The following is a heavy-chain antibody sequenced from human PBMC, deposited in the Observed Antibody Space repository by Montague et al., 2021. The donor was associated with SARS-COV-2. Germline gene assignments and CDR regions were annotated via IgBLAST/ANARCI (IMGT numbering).Heavy chain of an antibody. CDR1: GGSVNGYD. V-gene: IGHV4-59*02. CDR3: GRDYWGSIDY. CDR2: MRSSGST. J-gene: IGHJ4*01. Sequence: SETLSLTCSVSGGSVNGYDWGWIRQPPGKGLEWLGYMRSSGSTNYNPSFKSRLAISIDRSRNQFSLELSFVTAADTAIYFCGRDYWGSIDYWGHGILVTVSS. D-gene: IGHD7-27*01.